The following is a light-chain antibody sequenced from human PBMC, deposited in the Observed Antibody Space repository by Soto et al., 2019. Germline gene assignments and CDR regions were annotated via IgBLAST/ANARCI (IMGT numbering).Light chain of an antibody. CDR1: QSISRY. V-gene: IGKV1-39*01. J-gene: IGKJ3*01. CDR3: QQSFSSPTT. CDR2: TAS. Sequence: DIQMTQFPSSLSASIGDRVTITCRASQSISRYLNWYQQKPGKAPKLLIYTASSLQSGVPSRFKGSGSGTDFTLTISSLQPEDLGSYYCQQSFSSPTTFGPGTEVDIK.